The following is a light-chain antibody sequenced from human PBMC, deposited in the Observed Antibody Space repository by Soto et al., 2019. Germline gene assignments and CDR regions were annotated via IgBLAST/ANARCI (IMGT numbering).Light chain of an antibody. CDR3: QQRSNWPRT. CDR1: QSVSRY. CDR2: DAS. J-gene: IGKJ2*01. Sequence: EIVLTQSPATLSLSPGERATLSCRASQSVSRYLAWYQQKPGQAPRLLIYDASNRATGIPDRFSGSGSGTDFTLTISSLEAEDFAVYYCQQRSNWPRTFGQGTKLEIK. V-gene: IGKV3-11*01.